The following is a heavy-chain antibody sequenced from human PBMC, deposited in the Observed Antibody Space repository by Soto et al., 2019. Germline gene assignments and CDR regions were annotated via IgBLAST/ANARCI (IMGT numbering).Heavy chain of an antibody. Sequence: SXTLSLTCAGYGGSFSGYYWGWIRQPPGKGLEWIGEINHSGSTNYNPSLKSRVTISVDTSKNQFSLKLSSVTAADTAVYYCARDSSSGLGWGQGTLVTVSS. CDR2: INHSGST. J-gene: IGHJ4*02. CDR1: GGSFSGYY. V-gene: IGHV4-34*01. D-gene: IGHD6-13*01. CDR3: ARDSSSGLG.